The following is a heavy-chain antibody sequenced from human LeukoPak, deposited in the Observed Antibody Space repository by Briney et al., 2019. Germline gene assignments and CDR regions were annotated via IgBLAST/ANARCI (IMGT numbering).Heavy chain of an antibody. CDR3: ARDVSPDQYYYDSSGLG. CDR1: GGSISSGGYY. D-gene: IGHD3-22*01. J-gene: IGHJ4*02. Sequence: SETLSLTCTASGGSISSGGYYWSWIRQHPGTGLEWIGYIYYSGSTYYNPSLKSRVTISVDTSKNQFSLKLSSVTAADTAVYYCARDVSPDQYYYDSSGLGWGQGTLVTVSS. CDR2: IYYSGST. V-gene: IGHV4-31*03.